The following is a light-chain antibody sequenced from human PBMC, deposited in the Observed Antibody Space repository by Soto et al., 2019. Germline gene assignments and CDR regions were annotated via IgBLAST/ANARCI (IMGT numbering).Light chain of an antibody. Sequence: QSVLTQPPSVSGAPGQRVTISCTGSSSNIGAGYDVHWYQQVPGTAPKLLIYVNINRPSGVPDRFSGSKSGTSASLAITGLQAEDEADYYCQSYDSSLSGCVFGTGTKLTVL. CDR1: SSNIGAGYD. V-gene: IGLV1-40*01. CDR2: VNI. CDR3: QSYDSSLSGCV. J-gene: IGLJ1*01.